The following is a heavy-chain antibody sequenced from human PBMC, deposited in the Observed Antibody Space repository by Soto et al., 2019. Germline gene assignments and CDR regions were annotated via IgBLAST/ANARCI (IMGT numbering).Heavy chain of an antibody. D-gene: IGHD3-10*01. V-gene: IGHV4-39*01. CDR1: GGSISSSSYY. J-gene: IGHJ4*02. Sequence: SETLSLTCTVSGGSISSSSYYWGWIRQPPGKGLEWIGSIYYSGSTYYNPSLKSRVTISVDTSKNQFSLKLSSVTAADTAVHYCARTSGSSYYFDYWGQGTLVTVSS. CDR3: ARTSGSSYYFDY. CDR2: IYYSGST.